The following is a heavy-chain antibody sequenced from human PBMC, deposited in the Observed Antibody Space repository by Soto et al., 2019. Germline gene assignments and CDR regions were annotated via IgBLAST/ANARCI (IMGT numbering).Heavy chain of an antibody. D-gene: IGHD4-17*01. CDR2: IIDKGNIT. CDR3: AKGKMWDYGSNSKTYFQH. Sequence: HPGGSLRLSCTASGFIFRNYVMTWVRQAPGKGLEWVSSIIDKGNITYYMDSVKGRFTVSRDNSRNTLYLQMTRLRPEDTAVYYCAKGKMWDYGSNSKTYFQHWGPGTLVTVSS. V-gene: IGHV3-23*01. CDR1: GFIFRNYV. J-gene: IGHJ1*01.